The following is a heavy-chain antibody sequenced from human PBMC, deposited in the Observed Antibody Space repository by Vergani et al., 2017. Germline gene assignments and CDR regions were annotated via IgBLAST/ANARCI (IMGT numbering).Heavy chain of an antibody. CDR1: GFTFSSYA. J-gene: IGHJ4*02. V-gene: IGHV3-23*01. CDR3: AKVREKKYYFDY. Sequence: EVQLLESGGGLVKPGGSLRLSCAASGFTFSSYAMSWVRQAPGKGLEWVSAISGSGGSTYYADSVKGRFTISRDKSKNTLYLQMNSLRAVDTAVYYCAKVREKKYYFDYWGQGTLVTVSS. D-gene: IGHD5-24*01. CDR2: ISGSGGST.